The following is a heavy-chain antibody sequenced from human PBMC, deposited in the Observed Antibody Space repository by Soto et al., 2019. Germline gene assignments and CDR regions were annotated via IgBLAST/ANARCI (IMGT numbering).Heavy chain of an antibody. CDR3: ARDLLWFGESRVFDY. CDR2: INHSGST. CDR1: GGSFSGYY. J-gene: IGHJ4*02. V-gene: IGHV4-34*01. D-gene: IGHD3-10*01. Sequence: SETLSLTCAVYGGSFSGYYWSWIRQPPGKGLEWIGEINHSGSTNYNPSLKSRVTISVDTSKNQFSLKLSSVTAADTAVYYCARDLLWFGESRVFDYWGQGPLVTVSS.